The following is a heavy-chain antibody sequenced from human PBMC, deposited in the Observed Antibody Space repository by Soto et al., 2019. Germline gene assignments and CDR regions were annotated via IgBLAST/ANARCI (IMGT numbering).Heavy chain of an antibody. Sequence: ASVKVSCKASGGTFSSYAISWVRQAPGQGLEWMGGIIPIFGTANYAQKFQGRVTITADESTSTAYMELSSLRSEDTAVYYCARDRILVAARPGYYGMDVWGQGTTVTVSS. CDR3: ARDRILVAARPGYYGMDV. D-gene: IGHD6-6*01. V-gene: IGHV1-69*13. CDR1: GGTFSSYA. CDR2: IIPIFGTA. J-gene: IGHJ6*02.